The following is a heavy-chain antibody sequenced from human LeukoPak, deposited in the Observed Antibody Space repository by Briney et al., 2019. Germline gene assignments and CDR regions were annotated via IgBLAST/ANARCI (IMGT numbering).Heavy chain of an antibody. V-gene: IGHV1-24*01. J-gene: IGHJ6*02. CDR3: ATLPTQWELPARFYGLGV. D-gene: IGHD1-26*01. CDR1: GYTLTELS. CDR2: FDPEDGET. Sequence: ASVKVSCKASGYTLTELSMHWVRQAPGKGLEWMGGFDPEDGETIYARKFQGRVTMTEDTSTDTAYMELSSLRSEDTAVYYCATLPTQWELPARFYGLGVWGQGTTVTVSS.